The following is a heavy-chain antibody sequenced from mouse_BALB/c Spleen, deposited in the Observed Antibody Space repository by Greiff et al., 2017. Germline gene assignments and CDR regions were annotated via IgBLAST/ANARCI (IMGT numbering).Heavy chain of an antibody. CDR3: ARGSIPYWYFDV. Sequence: VKLVESGPGLVAPSQSLSITCTVTGFSLSRYSVHWVRQPPGKGLEWLGMIWGGGSTDYNSALKSRLSISKDNSKSQVFLKMNSLQTDDTAMYYCARGSIPYWYFDVWGAGTTVTVSS. V-gene: IGHV2-6-4*01. CDR2: IWGGGST. D-gene: IGHD1-1*01. CDR1: GFSLSRYS. J-gene: IGHJ1*01.